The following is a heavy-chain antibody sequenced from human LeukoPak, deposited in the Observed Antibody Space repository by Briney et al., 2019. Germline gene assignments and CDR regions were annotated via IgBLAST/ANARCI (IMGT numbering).Heavy chain of an antibody. D-gene: IGHD6-19*01. V-gene: IGHV3-23*01. CDR1: GFTFTSHP. CDR2: ISSSGHVT. CDR3: AKHRLPVAGSPSKNPTAYFED. J-gene: IGHJ4*02. Sequence: PGGSLRLSCAASGFTFTSHPMSWVRQAPGKGLEWVSAISSSGHVTFYADSVKGRFTVSRDQSQYTLFLHMSSLRADDTAVYYCAKHRLPVAGSPSKNPTAYFEDWGQGILVAVSS.